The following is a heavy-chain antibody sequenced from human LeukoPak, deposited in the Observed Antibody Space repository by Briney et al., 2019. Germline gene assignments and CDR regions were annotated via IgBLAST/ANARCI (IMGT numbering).Heavy chain of an antibody. CDR3: ARASYYDSSGYYLRNAHLDY. J-gene: IGHJ4*02. Sequence: SETLSLTCAVYGGSFSGYYWSWIRQPPGKGLEWIGEINHSGSTNYNPSLKSRVTISVDTSKNQFSLKLSSATAADTAVYYCARASYYDSSGYYLRNAHLDYWGQGTLVTVSS. CDR1: GGSFSGYY. D-gene: IGHD3-22*01. CDR2: INHSGST. V-gene: IGHV4-34*01.